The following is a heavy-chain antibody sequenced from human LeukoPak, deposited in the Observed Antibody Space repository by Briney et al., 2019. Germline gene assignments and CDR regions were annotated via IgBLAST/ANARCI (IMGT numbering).Heavy chain of an antibody. CDR3: ARGGLREGYWYFDL. CDR1: GFTFSSYD. D-gene: IGHD5-12*01. CDR2: IGTGGDT. Sequence: PGGSLRLSCAASGFTFSSYDVLCVRQATGKGLECVSAIGTGGDTYYPGSVKGRFTISRENAKNSLYLQMNSLRAGDTAVYYCARGGLREGYWYFDLWGRGTLVTVSS. V-gene: IGHV3-13*04. J-gene: IGHJ2*01.